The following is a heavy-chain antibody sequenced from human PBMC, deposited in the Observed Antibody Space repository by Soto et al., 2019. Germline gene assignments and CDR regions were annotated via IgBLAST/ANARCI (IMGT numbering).Heavy chain of an antibody. CDR2: IIPILGIA. CDR3: ATQSPARVDCSSTSCYVGPHHNWFDP. Sequence: GASVKVSCKASGGTFSSYTISWVRQAPGQGLEWMGRIIPILGIANYAQKFQGRVTITADKSTSTAYMELSSLRSEDTAVYYCATQSPARVDCSSTSCYVGPHHNWFDPWGQGTLVTVSS. V-gene: IGHV1-69*02. CDR1: GGTFSSYT. D-gene: IGHD2-2*01. J-gene: IGHJ5*02.